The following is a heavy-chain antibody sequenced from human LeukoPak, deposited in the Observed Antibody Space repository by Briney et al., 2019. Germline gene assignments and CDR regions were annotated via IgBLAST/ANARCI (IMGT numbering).Heavy chain of an antibody. Sequence: GGSLRLSCAASGFTFSSYAMHWVRQAPGKGLEWVAVISYDGSNKYYADSVKGRFTISRDNSKNTLYLQTNSLRAEDTAVYYCASAGYSSSWYGNNWFDPWGQGTLVTVSS. CDR2: ISYDGSNK. D-gene: IGHD6-13*01. J-gene: IGHJ5*02. CDR1: GFTFSSYA. CDR3: ASAGYSSSWYGNNWFDP. V-gene: IGHV3-30-3*01.